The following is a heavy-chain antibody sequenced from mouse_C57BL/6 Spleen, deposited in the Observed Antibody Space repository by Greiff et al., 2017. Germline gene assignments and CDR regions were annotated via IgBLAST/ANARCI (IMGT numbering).Heavy chain of an antibody. CDR1: GFSFNTYA. CDR2: IRSKSNNYAT. V-gene: IGHV10-1*01. D-gene: IGHD1-1*01. J-gene: IGHJ1*03. Sequence: EVKVVESGGGLVQPKGSLKLSCAASGFSFNTYAMNWVRQAPGKGLEWVARIRSKSNNYATYYADSVKDRFTISRDDSESMLYLQMNNLKTEDTAMYYCVRIVGEGYFDVWGTGTTVTVSS. CDR3: VRIVGEGYFDV.